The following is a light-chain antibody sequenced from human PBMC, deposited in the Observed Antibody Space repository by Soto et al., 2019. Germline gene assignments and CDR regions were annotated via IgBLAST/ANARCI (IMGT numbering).Light chain of an antibody. J-gene: IGKJ3*01. CDR1: QSVSSSY. CDR2: GAS. CDR3: QQYGTSPFS. V-gene: IGKV3-20*01. Sequence: EIVLAQSPGTLSLSPGERATLSCRASQSVSSSYLAWYQQKPGQATRLVIYGASSRATGIPDRFSGSGSGTDFTLTISRREPEDFAVYYCQQYGTSPFSVGPGTNVDIK.